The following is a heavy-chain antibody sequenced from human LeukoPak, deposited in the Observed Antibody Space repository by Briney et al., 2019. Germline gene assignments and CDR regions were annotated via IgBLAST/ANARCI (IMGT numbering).Heavy chain of an antibody. Sequence: GGSLRLSCAASGFTFSNYWMHWVRQAPGKGLVWVSRINGDGSSTNYADSVKGRFTISRDNAKNTVNLQMNSLRAENTAVYYCARDWFGIESWGQGTLVTVSS. V-gene: IGHV3-74*01. CDR2: INGDGSST. CDR3: ARDWFGIES. D-gene: IGHD3-16*01. CDR1: GFTFSNYW. J-gene: IGHJ4*02.